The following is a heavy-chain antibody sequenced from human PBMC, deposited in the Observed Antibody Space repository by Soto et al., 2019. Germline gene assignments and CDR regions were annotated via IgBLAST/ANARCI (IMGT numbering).Heavy chain of an antibody. CDR3: ARVKYYDILAGYYDYCYGMDV. CDR2: IIPIFGTA. CDR1: GGTFSSYA. Sequence: ASVKVSCKASGGTFSSYAISWVRQAPGQGLEWMGGIIPIFGTANYAQKFQGRVTITADKSTSTAYMELSSLRSEDTAVYYCARVKYYDILAGYYDYCYGMDVWGQGTTVTVSS. J-gene: IGHJ6*02. V-gene: IGHV1-69*06. D-gene: IGHD3-9*01.